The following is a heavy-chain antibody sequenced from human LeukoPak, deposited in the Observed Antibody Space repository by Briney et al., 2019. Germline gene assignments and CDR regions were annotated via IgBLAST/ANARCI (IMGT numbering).Heavy chain of an antibody. J-gene: IGHJ5*02. V-gene: IGHV1-18*01. CDR3: ARVDVSCRVLFDR. CDR2: ISANNGNT. D-gene: IGHD2-15*01. Sequence: ASVKVSCKASGYTFSSYGIAWVRQAPGEGLEWMGWISANNGNTNYAQKVQGRVTMTTDTSTSTAYMELRSLRSDDAAVYYCARVDVSCRVLFDRWGQGTLVTVSS. CDR1: GYTFSSYG.